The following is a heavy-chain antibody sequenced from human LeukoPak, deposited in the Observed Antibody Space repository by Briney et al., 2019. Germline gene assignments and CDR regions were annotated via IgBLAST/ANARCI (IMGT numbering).Heavy chain of an antibody. CDR3: ARGSSSSHYYYGMDV. CDR1: GFTFSSYA. D-gene: IGHD6-6*01. Sequence: GGSLRLSCAASGFTFSSYAMHWVRQAPGKGLEWVAVISYDGSNKYYADSVKGRFTISRDNSKNTLYLQMNSLRAEDTAVYYCARGSSSSHYYYGMDVWGQGTTVTASS. V-gene: IGHV3-30-3*01. J-gene: IGHJ6*02. CDR2: ISYDGSNK.